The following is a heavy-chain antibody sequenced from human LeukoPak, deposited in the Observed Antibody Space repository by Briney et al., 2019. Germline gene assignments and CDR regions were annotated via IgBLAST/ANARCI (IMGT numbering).Heavy chain of an antibody. V-gene: IGHV3-30*18. CDR3: AKNNGGMVPAALEY. CDR1: GFTFSSYG. CDR2: ISYDGSNK. J-gene: IGHJ4*02. D-gene: IGHD2-2*01. Sequence: PGGSLRLSCAASGFTFSSYGMHWVRQAPGKGLEWVAVISYDGSNKYYADSVKGRFTISRDNSKNTLYLQMNSLRAEDTAVYYCAKNNGGMVPAALEYWGQGTLVTVSS.